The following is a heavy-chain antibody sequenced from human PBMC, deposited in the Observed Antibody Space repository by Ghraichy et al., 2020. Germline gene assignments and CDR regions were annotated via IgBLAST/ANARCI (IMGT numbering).Heavy chain of an antibody. CDR2: IYTSGRT. D-gene: IGHD4-23*01. CDR1: SGSINNYY. J-gene: IGHJ6*02. CDR3: VRGGGTGYHYYYGMDV. Sequence: SETLSLICIVSSGSINNYYWNWIRLPAGKGLEWIGRIYTSGRTNYNPSLQSRVTMSVDTSKNQVSLKLTSVTAADTAVYYCVRGGGTGYHYYYGMDVWGQGTTVTVSS. V-gene: IGHV4-4*07.